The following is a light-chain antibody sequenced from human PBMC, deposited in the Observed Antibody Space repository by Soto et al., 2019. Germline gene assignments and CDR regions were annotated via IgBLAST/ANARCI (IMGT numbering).Light chain of an antibody. CDR2: DLT. CDR1: SSDIGAYNY. J-gene: IGLJ3*02. Sequence: VLTQPASVSGSPGQSITISCTGSSSDIGAYNYVSWYQQHPGKAPKLLIYDLTNRPSGVSNRFSASKSGSTASLTISGLQAEDEADYYCSSYTTSRIRMFGGGTRLTVL. V-gene: IGLV2-14*03. CDR3: SSYTTSRIRM.